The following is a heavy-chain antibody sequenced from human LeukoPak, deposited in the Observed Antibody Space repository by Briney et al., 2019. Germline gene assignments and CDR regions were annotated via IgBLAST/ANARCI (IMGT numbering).Heavy chain of an antibody. Sequence: ETLSLTCSVSGGSISPNYWSWIRQPPGKGLEWIGYIYYTGNTKYNASLKSRVTISVDTSKNQFSLKLSSVTAADTAVYYCARLRPSIGAAGTFDYWGQGTLVTVSS. V-gene: IGHV4-59*08. CDR3: ARLRPSIGAAGTFDY. J-gene: IGHJ4*02. D-gene: IGHD6-13*01. CDR1: GGSISPNY. CDR2: IYYTGNT.